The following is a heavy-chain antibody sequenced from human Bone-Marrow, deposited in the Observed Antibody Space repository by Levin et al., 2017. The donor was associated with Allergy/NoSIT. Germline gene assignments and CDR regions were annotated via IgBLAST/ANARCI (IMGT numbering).Heavy chain of an antibody. D-gene: IGHD1-20*01. Sequence: GGSLRLSCAASGFTFSDYYMSWIRQAPGKGLEWVSYISSSGSTIYYADSVKGRFTISRDNAKNSLYLQMNSLRAEDTAVYYCARVVTGTSKDDAFDIWGQGTMVTVSS. CDR3: ARVVTGTSKDDAFDI. J-gene: IGHJ3*02. CDR2: ISSSGSTI. CDR1: GFTFSDYY. V-gene: IGHV3-11*01.